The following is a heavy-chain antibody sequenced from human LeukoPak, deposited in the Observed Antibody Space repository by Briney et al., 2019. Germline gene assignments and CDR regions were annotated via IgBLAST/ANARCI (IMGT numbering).Heavy chain of an antibody. CDR2: MNPNSGNT. CDR3: ARDTGTTSYYYYMDV. Sequence: ASVKVSCKASGYTFTSYDINWVRQATGQGLEWMGWMNPNSGNTGYAQKFQGRVTMTRNTSISTAYMELSRLRSDDTAVYYCARDTGTTSYYYYMDVWGKGTTVTISS. D-gene: IGHD1-1*01. CDR1: GYTFTSYD. J-gene: IGHJ6*03. V-gene: IGHV1-8*01.